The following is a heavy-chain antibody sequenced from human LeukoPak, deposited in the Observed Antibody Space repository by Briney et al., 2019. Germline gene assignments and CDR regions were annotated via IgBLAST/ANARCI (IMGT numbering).Heavy chain of an antibody. Sequence: SETLSLTXAVSGYSISSGYYWGWIRQPPGKGLEWIGSIYHSGSTYYNPSLKSRVTISVDTSKNQFSLKLSSVTAADTAVYYCARRDTYYDFWSGYHNWFDPWGQGTLVTVSS. V-gene: IGHV4-38-2*01. J-gene: IGHJ5*02. CDR2: IYHSGST. CDR1: GYSISSGYY. CDR3: ARRDTYYDFWSGYHNWFDP. D-gene: IGHD3-3*01.